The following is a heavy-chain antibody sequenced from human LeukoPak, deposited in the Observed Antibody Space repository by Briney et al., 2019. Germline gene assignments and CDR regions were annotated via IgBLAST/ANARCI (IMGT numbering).Heavy chain of an antibody. D-gene: IGHD3-9*01. CDR2: INPNSGGT. CDR3: ARPYYDILTGYHN. J-gene: IGHJ4*02. CDR1: GYTFTGYY. V-gene: IGHV1-2*02. Sequence: ASVKVSCKASGYTFTGYYMHWVRQAPGQGLEWMGWINPNSGGTNYAQKFQGRVTMTRDTSISTAYMELSRLRSDDTAVYYCARPYYDILTGYHNWGQGTLVTVSS.